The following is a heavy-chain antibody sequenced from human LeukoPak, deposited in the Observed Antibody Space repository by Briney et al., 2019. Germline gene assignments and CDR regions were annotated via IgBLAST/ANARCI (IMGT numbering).Heavy chain of an antibody. V-gene: IGHV1-69*04. Sequence: SVKVSCKASGGTFSSYAISLVRQAPGQGLEWMGRIIPILGIANYAQKFQGRVTITADKSTSTAYMELSSLRSEDTAVYYCIRSGYYSDYFDYWGQGTLVTVSS. D-gene: IGHD3-22*01. CDR1: GGTFSSYA. CDR2: IIPILGIA. J-gene: IGHJ4*02. CDR3: IRSGYYSDYFDY.